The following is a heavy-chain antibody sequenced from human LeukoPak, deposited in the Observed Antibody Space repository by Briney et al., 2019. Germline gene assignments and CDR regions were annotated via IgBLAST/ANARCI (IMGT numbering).Heavy chain of an antibody. J-gene: IGHJ4*02. CDR1: VFPLSNYL. CDR3: AKGYCGGDGYIQYYFDY. V-gene: IGHV3-23*01. D-gene: IGHD2-21*02. Sequence: PGGALLLSCAAPVFPLSNYLMTWVPQAPARGLEWVPRFSGSGGITYYADAVKGRFTISRDNSKNTLSLQMNRLRAEDAAVYYCAKGYCGGDGYIQYYFDYWGQGTLVTVSS. CDR2: FSGSGGIT.